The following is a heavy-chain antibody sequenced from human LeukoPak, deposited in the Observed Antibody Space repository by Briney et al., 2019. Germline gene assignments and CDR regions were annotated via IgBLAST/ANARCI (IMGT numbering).Heavy chain of an antibody. CDR2: INHSGST. CDR1: GGSFSGYY. V-gene: IGHV4-34*01. D-gene: IGHD5-24*01. J-gene: IGHJ4*02. CDR3: ARATSRDGYNFFSRVSGFFDY. Sequence: SETLSLTCAVYGGSFSGYYWSWIRQPPGKGLEGIGEINHSGSTNYNPSLKRRVTISVDTSKNQFSLKLSSVTAADTAVYYCARATSRDGYNFFSRVSGFFDYWGQGTLVTVSS.